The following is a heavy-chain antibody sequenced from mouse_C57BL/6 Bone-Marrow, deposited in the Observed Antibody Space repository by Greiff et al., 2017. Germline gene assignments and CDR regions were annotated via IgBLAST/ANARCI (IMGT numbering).Heavy chain of an antibody. Sequence: EVQLQQSGPELVKPGASVKISCKASGYTFTDYYMNWVKQSPGQSLEWIGDINPNNGGTSYNKKLKGKATLTVDKSSSTAYMELRSLTSEDSAVYYCARDYYGSSWYFDYWGQGTSLTVSS. D-gene: IGHD1-1*01. CDR2: INPNNGGT. J-gene: IGHJ2*03. CDR3: ARDYYGSSWYFDY. V-gene: IGHV1-26*01. CDR1: GYTFTDYY.